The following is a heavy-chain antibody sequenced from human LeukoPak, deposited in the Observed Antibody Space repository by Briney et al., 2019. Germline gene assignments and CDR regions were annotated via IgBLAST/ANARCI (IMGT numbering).Heavy chain of an antibody. CDR2: IKQDGSEK. CDR1: GFTFSSYW. CDR3: ARDQINSSGNKPPFDY. D-gene: IGHD1-26*01. J-gene: IGHJ4*02. V-gene: IGHV3-7*01. Sequence: PGGSLRLSCAASGFTFSSYWMSWVRQAPGKGLEWVANIKQDGSEKYYVDSVKGRFTISRDNSKNTLYLQMNSLRAEDTAVYYCARDQINSSGNKPPFDYWGRGTLVTVSS.